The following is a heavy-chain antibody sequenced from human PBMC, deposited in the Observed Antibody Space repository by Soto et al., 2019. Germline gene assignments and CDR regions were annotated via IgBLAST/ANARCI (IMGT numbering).Heavy chain of an antibody. CDR2: ISYDGSNK. J-gene: IGHJ5*02. CDR3: ARDIAAAGWFDP. Sequence: GGSLRLSCAASGFTFSSYAMHWVRQAPGKGLEWGAVISYDGSNKYYADSVKGRFTISRDNSKNTLYLQMNSLRAEDTAVYYCARDIAAAGWFDPWGQGTLVTVSS. V-gene: IGHV3-30-3*01. D-gene: IGHD6-13*01. CDR1: GFTFSSYA.